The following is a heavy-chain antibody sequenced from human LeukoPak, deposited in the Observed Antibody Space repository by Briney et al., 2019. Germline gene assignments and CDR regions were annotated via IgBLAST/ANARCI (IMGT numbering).Heavy chain of an antibody. D-gene: IGHD1-7*01. V-gene: IGHV4-59*01. CDR1: GGSISGYY. CDR2: ISDTGTS. CDR3: ARTRTYLDY. J-gene: IGHJ4*02. Sequence: PSETLSLTCIVSGGSISGYYWSWIRQPPGRGLEWIGYISDTGTSIYNPSLKNRLSMLVDTSKNHFYLNLTSETAADTAIYYCARTRTYLDYWGQGALVTVSS.